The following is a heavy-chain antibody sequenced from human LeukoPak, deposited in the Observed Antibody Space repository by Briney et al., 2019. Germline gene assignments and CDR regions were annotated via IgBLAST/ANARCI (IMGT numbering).Heavy chain of an antibody. V-gene: IGHV1-69*04. CDR2: IIPILGIA. CDR1: GGTFSSYA. Sequence: GASVKVSCKASGGTFSSYAISWVRQAPGQGLEWMGRIIPILGIANYAQKFQGRVTITADKSTSTAYMELSSLRSEDTAVYYCARSDYCGGDCYWWYFDLWGRGTLVTVST. J-gene: IGHJ2*01. CDR3: ARSDYCGGDCYWWYFDL. D-gene: IGHD2-21*02.